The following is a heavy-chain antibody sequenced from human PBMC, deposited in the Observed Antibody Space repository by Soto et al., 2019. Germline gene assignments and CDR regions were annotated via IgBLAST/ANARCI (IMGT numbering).Heavy chain of an antibody. Sequence: QVQLQESGPGLVKPSETLSITCTVSGGSISSYYWSWIRQPPGKGLEWIGYIYYSGSTTYNPSLTSRVNVSVATSKIQCSLKLSSVTAADTAVYYWAREGLSGTIGSYYYYAMDVWGQGTTVTVSS. CDR1: GGSISSYY. D-gene: IGHD1-7*01. V-gene: IGHV4-59*01. J-gene: IGHJ6*02. CDR3: AREGLSGTIGSYYYYAMDV. CDR2: IYYSGST.